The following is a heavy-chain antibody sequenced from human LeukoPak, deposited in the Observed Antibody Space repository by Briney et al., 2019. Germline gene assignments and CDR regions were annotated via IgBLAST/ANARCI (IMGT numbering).Heavy chain of an antibody. CDR1: GGSISSGGYY. D-gene: IGHD3-22*01. Sequence: PSETLSLTCTASGGSISSGGYYWSWIRQHPGKGLEWIGYIYYSGSTYYNPSLKSRVTISVDTSKNQFSLKLSSVTAADTAVYYCARVLNASGSGYRSLNAFDIWGQGTMVTVSS. V-gene: IGHV4-31*03. CDR3: ARVLNASGSGYRSLNAFDI. CDR2: IYYSGST. J-gene: IGHJ3*02.